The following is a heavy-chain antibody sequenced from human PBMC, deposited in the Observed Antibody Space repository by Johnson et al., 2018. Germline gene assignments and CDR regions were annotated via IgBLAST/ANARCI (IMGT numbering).Heavy chain of an antibody. D-gene: IGHD3-10*01. Sequence: VQLVQSGGGLIQPGGSLRLSCAASGFIVSSNYMNWVRQAPGKGMEWVSLIYRGGGPEYADSVKGRFTVSRDDSKNTLYLQMNSLRAEDTAMYYCARDSPGLRDDFDLWGQGAMVTVSS. J-gene: IGHJ3*01. V-gene: IGHV3-53*01. CDR3: ARDSPGLRDDFDL. CDR1: GFIVSSNY. CDR2: IYRGGGP.